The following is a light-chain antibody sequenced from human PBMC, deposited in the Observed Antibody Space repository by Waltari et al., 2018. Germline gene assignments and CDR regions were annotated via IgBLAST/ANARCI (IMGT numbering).Light chain of an antibody. CDR3: QQLNNFPLS. J-gene: IGKJ4*01. V-gene: IGKV1-9*01. CDR2: AAS. Sequence: IQLTQSPSFLSASVRDRLTITCRASQGISIYFARYQNKPGKGPKLPIYAASTLQSAIPSRFSGSGSGTEFTLTISSLQSEDFATYYCQQLNNFPLSFGGGTKVELK. CDR1: QGISIY.